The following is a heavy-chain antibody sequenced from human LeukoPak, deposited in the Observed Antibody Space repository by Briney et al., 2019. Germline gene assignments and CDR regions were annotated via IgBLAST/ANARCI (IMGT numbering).Heavy chain of an antibody. V-gene: IGHV4-39*01. Sequence: KPSETLSLTCTVSGGSISSRSYYWGWIRQPPGKGLEWIGSIYYSGSTYYNPSLKSRVTISVDTSKNQFSLKLSSVTAADTAVYYCASPPFKNCSSTSCYVMADYWGQGTLVTVSS. CDR2: IYYSGST. CDR1: GGSISSRSYY. CDR3: ASPPFKNCSSTSCYVMADY. J-gene: IGHJ4*02. D-gene: IGHD2-2*01.